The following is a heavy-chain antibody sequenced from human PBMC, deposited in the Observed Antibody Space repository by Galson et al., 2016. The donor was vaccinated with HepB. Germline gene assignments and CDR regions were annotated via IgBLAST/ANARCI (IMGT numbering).Heavy chain of an antibody. V-gene: IGHV3-33*01. D-gene: IGHD6-19*01. Sequence: SLRLSCAASGFSFSLYGMHWVRQAPGKGLEWVALIWYDGETKYSADSVKGRFTISRDNSDNTLYLHMNSLRAEDTAVYYCARARYSSSWFGDFDYWGQGTLGIVSS. CDR1: GFSFSLYG. CDR3: ARARYSSSWFGDFDY. CDR2: IWYDGETK. J-gene: IGHJ4*02.